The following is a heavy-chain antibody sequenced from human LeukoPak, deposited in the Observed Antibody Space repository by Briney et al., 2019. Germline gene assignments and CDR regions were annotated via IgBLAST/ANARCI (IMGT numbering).Heavy chain of an antibody. J-gene: IGHJ5*02. D-gene: IGHD6-13*01. CDR3: ARVLLQQGTFNWFDP. CDR1: GGSISSGDYY. CDR2: IYYSGST. V-gene: IGHV4-61*08. Sequence: SETLSLTCTVSGGSISSGDYYWSWIRQPPGKGLEWIGYIYYSGSTNYNPSLKSRVTISVDTSKNQFSLNLSSVTAADTAVYYCARVLLQQGTFNWFDPWGQGTLVTVSS.